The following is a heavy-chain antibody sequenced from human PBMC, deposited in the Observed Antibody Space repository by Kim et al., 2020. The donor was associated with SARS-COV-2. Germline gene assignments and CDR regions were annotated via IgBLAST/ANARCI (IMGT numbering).Heavy chain of an antibody. V-gene: IGHV3-33*01. Sequence: GGSLRLSCAASGFAFRKCGMHWVRQAPGKGLEWLAVIWYDGSKDYYAESVRGRFSISRDNSKDMLYLQMNNLRADDPAVYFCACAIVAAVDHWGLGTLVTDSS. J-gene: IGHJ4*02. CDR3: ACAIVAAVDH. CDR2: IWYDGSKD. D-gene: IGHD2-15*01. CDR1: GFAFRKCG.